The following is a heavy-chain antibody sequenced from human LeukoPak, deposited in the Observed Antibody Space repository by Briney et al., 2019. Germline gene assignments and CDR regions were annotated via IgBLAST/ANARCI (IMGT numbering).Heavy chain of an antibody. CDR3: ARFKGGAGFDY. J-gene: IGHJ4*02. CDR1: GGSITSTDFG. CDR2: ISSSGKA. D-gene: IGHD3-16*01. V-gene: IGHV4-39*01. Sequence: SETLSLTCAVSGGSITSTDFGWAWIRHPPGQGFEWIATISSSGKAYYYPSLMSRVTISVDTSKNQCSLDVTSVTAADTGLFYCARFKGGAGFDYWGRGILVIVS.